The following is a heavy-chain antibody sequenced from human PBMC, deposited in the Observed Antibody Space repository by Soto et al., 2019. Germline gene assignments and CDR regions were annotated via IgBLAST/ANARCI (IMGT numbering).Heavy chain of an antibody. CDR1: GFSLTSPGMC. CDR3: ARSIRGPRRFNGMDV. Sequence: SGPTLVNPTETLTLTCTFSGFSLTSPGMCVSWIRQSPGKALEWLALIERDDDDKYYSTSLKTRLTISKDTRKNQVVLTMANMEPADTATYYCARSIRGPRRFNGMDVWGQGTTVTVS. V-gene: IGHV2-70*13. CDR2: IERDDDDK. J-gene: IGHJ6*02. D-gene: IGHD1-20*01.